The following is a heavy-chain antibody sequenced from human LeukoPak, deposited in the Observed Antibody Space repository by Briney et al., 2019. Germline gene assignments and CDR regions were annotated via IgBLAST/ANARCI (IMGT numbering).Heavy chain of an antibody. CDR3: ARGRYYGSGNWFDP. J-gene: IGHJ5*02. CDR2: IHPSGTM. V-gene: IGHV4-38-2*01. CDR1: GFSISSGYY. D-gene: IGHD3-10*01. Sequence: SETLSLTCVVSGFSISSGYYWGWIRQPPGKGLEWIGNIHPSGTMFHNSSLNSRVTMSIDTSKNQFSLKLSSVTAADTAVYYCARGRYYGSGNWFDPWGQGTLVTVSS.